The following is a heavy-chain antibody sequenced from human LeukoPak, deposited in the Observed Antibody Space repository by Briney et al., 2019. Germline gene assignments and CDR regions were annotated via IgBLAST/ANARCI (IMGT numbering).Heavy chain of an antibody. V-gene: IGHV3-30*03. CDR1: GFTFSSYG. J-gene: IGHJ4*02. CDR3: AMYYYDSSGYYSFDY. CDR2: ISYDGSNK. Sequence: PGGSLRLSCAASGFTFSSYGMRWVRQAPGKGLEWVVVISYDGSNKYYADSVKGRFTISRDNSKNTLYLQMNSLRAEDTAVYYCAMYYYDSSGYYSFDYWGQGTLVTISS. D-gene: IGHD3-22*01.